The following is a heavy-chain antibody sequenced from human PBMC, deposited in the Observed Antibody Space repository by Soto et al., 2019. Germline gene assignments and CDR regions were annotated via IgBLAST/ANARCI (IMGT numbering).Heavy chain of an antibody. D-gene: IGHD1-26*01. Sequence: GGSLRLSCAASGFTFSSYSMNWVRQAPGKGLEWVSSISSSSSYIYYADSVKGRFTISRDNAKNSLYLQMNSLRAEDTAGYIYYSGSTNYNPSLKSRVTISVDTSKNQFSLKLSSVTAADTAVYYCARRISDILTGYQNNYYYYYMDVWGKGTTVTVSS. J-gene: IGHJ6*03. CDR3: YSGSTNYNPSLKSRVTISVDTSKNQFSLKLSSVTAADTAVYYCARRISDILTGYQNNYYYYYMDV. CDR1: GFTFSSYS. V-gene: IGHV3-21*01. CDR2: ISSSSSYI.